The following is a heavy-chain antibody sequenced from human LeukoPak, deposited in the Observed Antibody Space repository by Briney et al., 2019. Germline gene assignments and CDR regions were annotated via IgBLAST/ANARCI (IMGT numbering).Heavy chain of an antibody. CDR1: GFTFSSYA. D-gene: IGHD6-19*01. CDR3: ARALAVAGTGGHY. V-gene: IGHV3-23*01. J-gene: IGHJ4*02. Sequence: GGSLRLSCAASGFTFSSYAMSWVRQAPVKGLEWVSGISGSGGSTYYADSVKGRFTISRDNSKNTLYLQMNSPRAEDTAVYYCARALAVAGTGGHYWGQGTLVTVSP. CDR2: ISGSGGST.